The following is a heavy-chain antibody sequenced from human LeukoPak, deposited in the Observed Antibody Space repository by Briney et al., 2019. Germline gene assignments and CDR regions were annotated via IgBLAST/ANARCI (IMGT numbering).Heavy chain of an antibody. CDR3: ASSAFTMIVVPPDY. CDR2: ISYDGSNK. J-gene: IGHJ4*02. Sequence: GRSLRLSSAASGFTFSSYAMHWVRQAPGKGLEWVAVISYDGSNKYYADSVKGRFTISRDNSKNTLYLQMNSLRAEDTAVYYCASSAFTMIVVPPDYWGQGTLVTVSS. D-gene: IGHD3-22*01. CDR1: GFTFSSYA. V-gene: IGHV3-30-3*01.